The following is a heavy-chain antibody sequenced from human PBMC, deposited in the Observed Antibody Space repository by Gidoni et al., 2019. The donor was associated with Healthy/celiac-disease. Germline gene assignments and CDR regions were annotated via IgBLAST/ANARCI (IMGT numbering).Heavy chain of an antibody. CDR3: ARGGATSINWFDP. Sequence: QVQLQQCGAGLLKPPETLSPTCAVYGGPFSGYYWSWIRQPPGKGLEWIGEINHSGSNNYNPSLKSRVTISVDTSKNQFSLKLSSVTAAGTAVYYCARGGATSINWFDPWGQGTLVTVSS. CDR2: INHSGSN. J-gene: IGHJ5*02. V-gene: IGHV4-34*01. CDR1: GGPFSGYY. D-gene: IGHD5-12*01.